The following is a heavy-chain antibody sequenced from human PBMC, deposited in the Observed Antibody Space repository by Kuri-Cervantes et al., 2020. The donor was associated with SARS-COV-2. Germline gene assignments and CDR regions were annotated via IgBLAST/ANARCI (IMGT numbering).Heavy chain of an antibody. CDR1: GTSLSSGSIY. Sequence: SETLSLTCVVSGTSLSSGSIYWSWIRQPAGKGLEWIGRIHASGNTNYNPSLESRVTMSIDTSRNQFSLKLSPVTATDTAVYYCAGFYYYDSSGFVANYYYMDVWGKGTTVTVSS. CDR3: AGFYYYDSSGFVANYYYMDV. CDR2: IHASGNT. J-gene: IGHJ6*03. D-gene: IGHD3-22*01. V-gene: IGHV4-61*02.